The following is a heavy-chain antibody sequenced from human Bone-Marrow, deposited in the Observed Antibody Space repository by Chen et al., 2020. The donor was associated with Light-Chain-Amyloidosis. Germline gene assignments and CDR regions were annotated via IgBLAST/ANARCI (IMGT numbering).Heavy chain of an antibody. J-gene: IGHJ4*02. Sequence: VQLLESGGGLVQPGGSLRLSCAASGFIFSNSAMSWIRQPPGKGLEWIGVLDFYHGGSPYYSPSLKSRVTITADTAKNQFSLNLTTVTAADTATYYCARGAVGGTTGVWGQGTLVTVSS. V-gene: IGHV4-38-2*01. CDR1: GFIFSNSAM. D-gene: IGHD1-26*01. CDR3: ARGAVGGTTGV. CDR2: LDFYHGGSP.